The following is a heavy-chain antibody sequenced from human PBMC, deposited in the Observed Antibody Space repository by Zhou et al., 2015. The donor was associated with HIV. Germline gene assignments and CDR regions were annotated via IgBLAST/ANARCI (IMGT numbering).Heavy chain of an antibody. V-gene: IGHV1-8*01. CDR3: ARLTHLVRLRYFDWSNIRGRYYYYGMDV. J-gene: IGHJ6*02. CDR2: MNPNSGNT. D-gene: IGHD3-9*01. Sequence: QVQLVQSGAEVKKPGASVKVSCKASGYTFTSYDINWVRQATGQGLEWMGWMNPNSGNTGYAQKFQGRVTMTRNTSISTAYMELSSLRSEDTAVYYCARLTHLVRLRYFDWSNIRGRYYYYGMDVWDQGP. CDR1: GYTFTSYD.